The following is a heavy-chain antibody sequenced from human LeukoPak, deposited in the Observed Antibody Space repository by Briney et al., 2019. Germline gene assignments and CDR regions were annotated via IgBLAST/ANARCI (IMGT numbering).Heavy chain of an antibody. J-gene: IGHJ4*02. CDR2: IKQDGSEK. CDR3: ARDRRCSSTSCYYFDY. D-gene: IGHD2-2*01. Sequence: GGSLRLSCAASGFTFSSYWMTWVRQAPGKGLEWVANIKQDGSEKDYVDSVKGRFTISRDNAKNSLYLQMNSLRAEDTAVYYCARDRRCSSTSCYYFDYWGQGTLVTVSS. V-gene: IGHV3-7*04. CDR1: GFTFSSYW.